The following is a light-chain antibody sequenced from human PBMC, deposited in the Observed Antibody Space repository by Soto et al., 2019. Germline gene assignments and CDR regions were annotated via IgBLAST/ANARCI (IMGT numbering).Light chain of an antibody. CDR3: QQYNYWPPT. V-gene: IGKV3-15*01. CDR1: QSVSSK. CDR2: GAS. J-gene: IGKJ1*01. Sequence: IVMTQSPAAVSVTPGERATLSCRASQSVSSKLAWYQQKPGQAPRLLIYGASTRATGLPAGFSGSGSGTEFTLTISSLQSEDFAVYYCQQYNYWPPTSGQGAKVDIK.